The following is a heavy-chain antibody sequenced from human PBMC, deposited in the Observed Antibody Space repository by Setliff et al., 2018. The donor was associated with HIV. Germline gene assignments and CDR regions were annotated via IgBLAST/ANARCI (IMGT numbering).Heavy chain of an antibody. CDR2: IIPIFGTT. D-gene: IGHD3-3*01. J-gene: IGHJ6*03. CDR3: ARDGYYNSWSGYGYYYYYMDV. V-gene: IGHV1-69*13. Sequence: SVKVSCKASGGTFSSYPISWVRQAPGQGLEWMGGIIPIFGTTHYAQKFQGRVTVTADESTSTAYMQLSSLRSDDTAVYYCARDGYYNSWSGYGYYYYYMDVWGKGTTVTVSS. CDR1: GGTFSSYP.